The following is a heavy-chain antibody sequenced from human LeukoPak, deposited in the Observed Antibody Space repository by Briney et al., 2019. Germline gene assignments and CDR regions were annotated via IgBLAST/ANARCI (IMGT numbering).Heavy chain of an antibody. V-gene: IGHV3-30*02. J-gene: IGHJ4*02. CDR1: GFTFSSYG. CDR2: IRYGSNK. CDR3: ATRIPPPGYTGFILANYFDY. Sequence: GGSLRLSYAASGFTFSSYGMHWVRQAPGKGLEWVAFIRYGSNKYYADSVKGRFTISRDNSKNTLYLQMNSLRAEDTAVYYCATRIPPPGYTGFILANYFDYWGQGTLATVSS. D-gene: IGHD5-12*01.